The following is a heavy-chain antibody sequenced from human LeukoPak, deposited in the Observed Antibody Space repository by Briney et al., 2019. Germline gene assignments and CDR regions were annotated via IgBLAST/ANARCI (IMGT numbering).Heavy chain of an antibody. CDR3: ARHGRYDSTDYWTFQH. J-gene: IGHJ1*01. V-gene: IGHV3-11*06. CDR1: GFTFSDYY. CDR2: ISSSSNYK. Sequence: PGGSLRLSCAASGFTFSDYYMSWIRQAPGKGLEWISYISSSSNYKNYADSVQGRFTISRDNAKSSLYLQMNGLRAVDTAVYYCARHGRYDSTDYWTFQHWGQGTLVTVSS. D-gene: IGHD3-22*01.